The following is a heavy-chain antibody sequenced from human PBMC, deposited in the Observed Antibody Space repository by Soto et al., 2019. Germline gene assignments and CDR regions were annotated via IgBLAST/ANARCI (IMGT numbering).Heavy chain of an antibody. CDR1: GFTFSSYG. J-gene: IGHJ4*02. V-gene: IGHV3-30*18. CDR3: AKGMVRVVNFDY. D-gene: IGHD3-10*01. CDR2: ISYDGSNK. Sequence: PGGSLRLSCAASGFTFSSYGMHWVRQAPGKGLEWVAVISYDGSNKLYVDSVKGRFTISRDNSKNTLYLQMNSLRAEDTAVYYCAKGMVRVVNFDYWGPGTLVTVSS.